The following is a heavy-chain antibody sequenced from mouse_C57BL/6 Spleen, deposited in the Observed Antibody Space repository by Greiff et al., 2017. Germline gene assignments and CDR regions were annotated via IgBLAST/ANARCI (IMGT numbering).Heavy chain of an antibody. V-gene: IGHV1-74*01. CDR2: IHPSDSDT. Sequence: QVQLQQPGAELVKPGASVKVSCMASGYTFTSYWMHWVKQRPGQGLEWIGRIHPSDSDTNYNQKFKGKATLTVDKSSSTAYMQLSSLTSEDSAVYYCAIRSYEENYAMDYWGQGTSVTVSS. CDR3: AIRSYEENYAMDY. J-gene: IGHJ4*01. CDR1: GYTFTSYW. D-gene: IGHD1-1*01.